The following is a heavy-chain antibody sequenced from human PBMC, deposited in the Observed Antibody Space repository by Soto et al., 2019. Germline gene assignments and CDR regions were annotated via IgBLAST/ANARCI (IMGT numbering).Heavy chain of an antibody. D-gene: IGHD6-13*01. CDR3: VKGSSSSWYRFDY. Sequence: PGGSLRLSCAASGFTFSDYAMTWVRQAPGKGLEWVSAITGSGGTTHYADSMRGRFTISRDNSKNTLYLQMNRLGAEDTAVYYCVKGSSSSWYRFDYWGQGTLVTVSS. CDR2: ITGSGGTT. J-gene: IGHJ4*02. V-gene: IGHV3-23*01. CDR1: GFTFSDYA.